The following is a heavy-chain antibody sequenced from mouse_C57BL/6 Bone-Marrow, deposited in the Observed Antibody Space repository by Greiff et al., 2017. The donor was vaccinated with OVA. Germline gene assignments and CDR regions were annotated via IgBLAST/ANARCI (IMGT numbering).Heavy chain of an antibody. J-gene: IGHJ4*01. CDR1: GYTFTSYW. V-gene: IGHV1-61*01. CDR3: ARGDGEGAMDY. CDR2: IYPSDSET. Sequence: VQLQQPGAELVRPGSSVKLSCKASGYTFTSYWMDWVKQRPGQGLEWIGNIYPSDSETHYNQKFKDKATLTVDKSSSTAYMQLSSLTSEDSAVYYCARGDGEGAMDYWGQGTSVTVSS. D-gene: IGHD1-1*01.